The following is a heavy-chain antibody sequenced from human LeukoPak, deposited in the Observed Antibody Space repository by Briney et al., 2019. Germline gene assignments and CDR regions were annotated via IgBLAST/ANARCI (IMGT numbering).Heavy chain of an antibody. D-gene: IGHD4-11*01. J-gene: IGHJ4*02. CDR1: GGSFSGYY. CDR2: INHSGST. Sequence: SETLSLTCAVYGGSFSGYYWSWIRQPPGKGLEWIGEINHSGSTNYNPPLKSRVTISVDTSKNQFSLKLSSVTAADTAVYYCAREQYVDYWGQGTLVTVSS. V-gene: IGHV4-34*01. CDR3: AREQYVDY.